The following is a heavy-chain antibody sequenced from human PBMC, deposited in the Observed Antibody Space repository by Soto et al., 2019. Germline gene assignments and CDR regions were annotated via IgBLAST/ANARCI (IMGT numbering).Heavy chain of an antibody. Sequence: ETLSLTCTVSGGCASSGDYFWSWIRQPPGKGLEWIGYIYYSGNTNYNPSLKSRVIISVDTSKNLFSLKLTYVTAADTAVYYCARIPVDTSMIYWLDPWGQGTLVTV. CDR3: ARIPVDTSMIYWLDP. CDR1: GGCASSGDYF. D-gene: IGHD5-18*01. J-gene: IGHJ5*02. CDR2: IYYSGNT. V-gene: IGHV4-61*08.